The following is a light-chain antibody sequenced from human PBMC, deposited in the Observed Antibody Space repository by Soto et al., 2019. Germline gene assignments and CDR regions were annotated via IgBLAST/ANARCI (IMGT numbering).Light chain of an antibody. CDR3: CAYAGSNTLV. CDR1: SSVIGYYTY. V-gene: IGLV2-23*02. Sequence: QSALTQPASVSGSPGQSITISCTGTSSVIGYYTYVSWYQQHPGKAPKLVIFEVSNRPSGVSNRFSASKSGNTASLTISGLQAEDEADYYCCAYAGSNTLVFGGGTKVTVL. J-gene: IGLJ2*01. CDR2: EVS.